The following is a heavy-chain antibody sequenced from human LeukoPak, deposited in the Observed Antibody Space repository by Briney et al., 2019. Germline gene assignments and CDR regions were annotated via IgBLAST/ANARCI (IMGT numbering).Heavy chain of an antibody. CDR3: ARATNIWFGELYFDY. J-gene: IGHJ4*02. D-gene: IGHD3-10*01. CDR1: GFTFSDYY. Sequence: PGGSLRLSRAASGFTFSDYYMSWIRQAPGKGLEWVSYISSSSSYTNYADSVKGRFTISRDNAKNSLYLQMNSLRAEDTAVYYCARATNIWFGELYFDYWGQGTLVTVSS. CDR2: ISSSSSYT. V-gene: IGHV3-11*05.